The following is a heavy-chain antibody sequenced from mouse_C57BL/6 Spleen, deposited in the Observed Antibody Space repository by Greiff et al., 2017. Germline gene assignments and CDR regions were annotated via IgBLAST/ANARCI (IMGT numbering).Heavy chain of an antibody. CDR3: TTVGYYGSSDDY. CDR2: LDPANGDP. Sequence: EVKLQPSGAELVRPGASVKLSCTASGFHIQDDYMTWVKQRPEKGLEWIGWLDPANGDPEYDSKFQGKATITADTSSKTAYLKLSSLTSEYTAVYYWTTVGYYGSSDDYWGQGTTRTVST. D-gene: IGHD1-1*01. J-gene: IGHJ2*01. CDR1: GFHIQDDY. V-gene: IGHV14-4*01.